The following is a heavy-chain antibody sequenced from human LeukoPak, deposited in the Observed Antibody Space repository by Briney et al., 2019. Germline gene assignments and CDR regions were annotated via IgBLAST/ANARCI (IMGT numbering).Heavy chain of an antibody. V-gene: IGHV1-2*02. CDR2: INPNSGGT. CDR3: ARGESIAARRGYNWFDP. D-gene: IGHD6-6*01. Sequence: ASVKVSCRASGYTFTGYYMHWVRQAPGQGLEWMGWINPNSGGTNYAQKFQGRVTMTRDTSISTAYMELSRLRSDDTAVYYCARGESIAARRGYNWFDPWGQGTLVTVSS. J-gene: IGHJ5*02. CDR1: GYTFTGYY.